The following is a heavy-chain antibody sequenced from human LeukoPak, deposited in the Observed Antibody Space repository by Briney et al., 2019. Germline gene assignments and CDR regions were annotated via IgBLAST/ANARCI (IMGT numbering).Heavy chain of an antibody. V-gene: IGHV4-39*07. D-gene: IGHD6-13*01. J-gene: IGHJ5*02. CDR1: GGSISSSSYY. CDR2: IYYSGST. CDR3: ARDISSSPGNPPFDP. Sequence: SETLSLTCTVSGGSISSSSYYWGWIRQPPGKGLEWIGSIYYSGSTHYNPSLKSRVTISVDTSKNQFSLKLSSVTAADTAVYYCARDISSSPGNPPFDPWGQGTLVTVSS.